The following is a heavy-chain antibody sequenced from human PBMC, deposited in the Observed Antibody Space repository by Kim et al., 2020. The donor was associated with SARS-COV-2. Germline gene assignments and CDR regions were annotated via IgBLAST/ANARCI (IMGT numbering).Heavy chain of an antibody. CDR1: GFTFSSYS. J-gene: IGHJ6*02. Sequence: GGSLRLSCAASGFTFSSYSMNWVRQAPGKGLEWVSYISSSSSTIYYADSVKGRFTISRDNAKNSLYLQMNSLRAEDTAVYYCAREERYYYGSGSHIQSYGMDVWGQGTTVTVSS. V-gene: IGHV3-48*04. CDR3: AREERYYYGSGSHIQSYGMDV. D-gene: IGHD3-10*01. CDR2: ISSSSSTI.